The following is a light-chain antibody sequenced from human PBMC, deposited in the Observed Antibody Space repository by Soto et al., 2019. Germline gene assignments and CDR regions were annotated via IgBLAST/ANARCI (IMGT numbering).Light chain of an antibody. CDR1: QSVLYSSNNRDY. J-gene: IGKJ1*01. CDR2: WAS. V-gene: IGKV4-1*01. Sequence: DIVMTQSPDSLAVSLGERATINCKSSQSVLYSSNNRDYLAWFQQKPGQPPKPLIYWASTRESGVPDRFSGSGSGTDFTLTISSLQAEDVAVYYCQQYYTNPRTFGRGTKVEIK. CDR3: QQYYTNPRT.